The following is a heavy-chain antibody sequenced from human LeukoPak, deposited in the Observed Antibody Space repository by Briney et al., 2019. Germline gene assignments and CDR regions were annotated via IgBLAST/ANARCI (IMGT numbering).Heavy chain of an antibody. CDR1: GFTFSSYA. J-gene: IGHJ4*02. D-gene: IGHD2-21*02. Sequence: SLRLSCAASGFTFSSYAMHWVRQAPGKGLEWVAAISYDGSNKYYADSVKGRFTISRDNSKNTLYLQMNSLRAEDTAVYYCARDMGHIVVVTAPKGFDYWGQGTLVTVSS. V-gene: IGHV3-30-3*01. CDR3: ARDMGHIVVVTAPKGFDY. CDR2: ISYDGSNK.